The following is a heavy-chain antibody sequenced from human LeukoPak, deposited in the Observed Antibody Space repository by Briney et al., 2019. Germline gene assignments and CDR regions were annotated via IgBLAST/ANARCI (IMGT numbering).Heavy chain of an antibody. D-gene: IGHD4-17*01. Sequence: PGGSLRLSCVASGFTFSSYWMHWVRQAPGKGLVWVSRIDSDGSSTSYADSVMGRFTISRDNAKNTLYLQMNSLRAEDTAVYYCARDKSGGSVTTSFDYWGQGTLVTVSS. CDR3: ARDKSGGSVTTSFDY. V-gene: IGHV3-74*01. CDR2: IDSDGSST. J-gene: IGHJ4*02. CDR1: GFTFSSYW.